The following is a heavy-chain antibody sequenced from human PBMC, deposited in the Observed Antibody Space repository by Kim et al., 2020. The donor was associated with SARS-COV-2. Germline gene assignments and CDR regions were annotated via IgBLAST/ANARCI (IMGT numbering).Heavy chain of an antibody. CDR2: IYYSGST. CDR1: GGSISSSSYY. J-gene: IGHJ4*02. D-gene: IGHD6-13*01. V-gene: IGHV4-39*01. CDR3: ASLLGIAAAALFDY. Sequence: SETLSLTCTVSGGSISSSSYYWGWIRQPPGKGLEWIGSIYYSGSTYYNPSLKSRVTISVDTSKNQFSLKLSSVTAADTAVYYCASLLGIAAAALFDYWGQGTLVTVSS.